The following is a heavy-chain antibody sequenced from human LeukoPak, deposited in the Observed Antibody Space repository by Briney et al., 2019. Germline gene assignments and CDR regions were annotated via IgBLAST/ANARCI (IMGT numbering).Heavy chain of an antibody. V-gene: IGHV3-11*04. CDR1: GFTFSDYY. J-gene: IGHJ6*02. CDR2: IGSSGRSI. Sequence: GGSLRLSCAASGFTFSDYYMNWVRQAPGKGLEWVSYIGSSGRSIYYADSVKGRFTISRDNAKSSLYLQMNSLRAEDTAVYYCSRHLDSSRFTFYYGMDVWGQGATVTVSS. CDR3: SRHLDSSRFTFYYGMDV. D-gene: IGHD6-13*01.